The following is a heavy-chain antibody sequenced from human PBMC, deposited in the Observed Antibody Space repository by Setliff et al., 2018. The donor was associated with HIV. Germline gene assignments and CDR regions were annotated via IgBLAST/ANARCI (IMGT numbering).Heavy chain of an antibody. D-gene: IGHD6-19*01. J-gene: IGHJ6*03. CDR1: GSTFTNSD. CDR3: ARGAWYTSGWYSSRYMDV. CDR2: MNPNSGNT. V-gene: IGHV1-8*02. Sequence: ASVKVSCKASGSTFTNSDINWVRQATGQGLEWMGWMNPNSGNTGYAQKFQGRVIMTRDTSITTAYMELSSLRSDDTAVYYCARGAWYTSGWYSSRYMDVWGKGTTVTVSS.